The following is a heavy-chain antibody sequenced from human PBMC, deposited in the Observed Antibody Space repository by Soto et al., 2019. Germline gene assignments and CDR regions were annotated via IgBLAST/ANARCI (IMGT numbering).Heavy chain of an antibody. CDR1: GFTFSDHY. Sequence: EVQLVESGGGLVQPGGSLRLSCATSGFTFSDHYLEWVRQAPGKGLEWVGRSRNRAQSYTTEYAASVKGRFTISRDDSKNSLYLQVNSVTTDETGVYYCVLWVRGVIKYWGQGTLVTVSS. V-gene: IGHV3-72*01. D-gene: IGHD3-10*01. CDR2: SRNRAQSYTT. J-gene: IGHJ4*02. CDR3: VLWVRGVIKY.